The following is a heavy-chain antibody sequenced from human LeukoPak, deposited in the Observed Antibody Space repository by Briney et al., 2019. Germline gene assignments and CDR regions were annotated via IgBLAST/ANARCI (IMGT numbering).Heavy chain of an antibody. CDR3: ARSTVPYYFDY. Sequence: SQTLSLTCTVSGGSISSGGYYWSWIRQRPGKDLEWIGYIYYSGNTCYNPSLKSRVTISVDTSKNQFSLKLNSVTAADTAVYYCARSTVPYYFDYWGQGTLVTVSS. CDR2: IYYSGNT. CDR1: GGSISSGGYY. V-gene: IGHV4-31*03. D-gene: IGHD4-17*01. J-gene: IGHJ4*01.